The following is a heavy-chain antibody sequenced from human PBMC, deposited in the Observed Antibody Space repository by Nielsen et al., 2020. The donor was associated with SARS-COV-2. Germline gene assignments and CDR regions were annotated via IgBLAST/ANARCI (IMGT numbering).Heavy chain of an antibody. CDR1: GGTFSSYA. CDR2: ISPSNGNT. Sequence: ASVKVSCKASGGTFSSYAISWVRQAPGQGLEWMGRISPSNGNTKYAQRFQGRVTMTTDTSTSTAYMELRSLRSDDTAVYYCARDVGAFVADYWGQGTLVTVSS. CDR3: ARDVGAFVADY. V-gene: IGHV1-18*01. D-gene: IGHD1-26*01. J-gene: IGHJ4*02.